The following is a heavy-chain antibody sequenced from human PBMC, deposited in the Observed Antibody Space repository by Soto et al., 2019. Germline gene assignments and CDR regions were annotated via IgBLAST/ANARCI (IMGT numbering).Heavy chain of an antibody. J-gene: IGHJ5*02. V-gene: IGHV1-69*04. Sequence: SVKVSCKASGGTFSSYTISWVRQAPGQGLEWMGRIIPILGIANYAQKFQGRVTITADKSTSTAYMELSSLRSEDTAVYYCARDEMATTSNWFDPWGQGTMVTVS. CDR1: GGTFSSYT. CDR2: IIPILGIA. CDR3: ARDEMATTSNWFDP. D-gene: IGHD5-12*01.